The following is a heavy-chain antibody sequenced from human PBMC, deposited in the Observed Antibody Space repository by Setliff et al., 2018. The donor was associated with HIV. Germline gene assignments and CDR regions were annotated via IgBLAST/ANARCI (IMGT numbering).Heavy chain of an antibody. CDR1: GGSFSNSYYF. J-gene: IGHJ3*02. V-gene: IGHV4-39*07. Sequence: PSETLSLTCNVSGGSFSNSYYFWGWIRQPPGKGLEWIGSISYSGSTYYNPSLKSRVTISVDTSKNQFSLKLSSVTAADTAVYYCAAGSPSPFGFDIWGHGAMVTVSS. CDR2: ISYSGST. CDR3: AAGSPSPFGFDI. D-gene: IGHD3-10*01.